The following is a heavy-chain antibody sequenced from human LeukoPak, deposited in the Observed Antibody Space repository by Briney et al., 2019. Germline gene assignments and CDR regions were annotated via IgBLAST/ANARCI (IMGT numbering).Heavy chain of an antibody. Sequence: SETLSLTCAVYGGSFSGYYWSWIRQPPGKGLEWIGYIYYSGSTNYNPSLKSRVTISVDTSKNQFSLKLSSVTAADTAVYYCARVGRFLEWLPYHDAFDIWGQGTMVTVSS. V-gene: IGHV4-59*01. CDR1: GGSFSGYY. D-gene: IGHD3-3*01. CDR2: IYYSGST. J-gene: IGHJ3*02. CDR3: ARVGRFLEWLPYHDAFDI.